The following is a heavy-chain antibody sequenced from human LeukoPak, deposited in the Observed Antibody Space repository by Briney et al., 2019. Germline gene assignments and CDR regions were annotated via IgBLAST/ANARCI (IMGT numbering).Heavy chain of an antibody. D-gene: IGHD3-10*01. CDR1: GGSISSGTYY. CDR3: AAENTYDSGTYYFPSDH. CDR2: IYTSGST. J-gene: IGHJ4*02. V-gene: IGHV4-61*02. Sequence: PSETLSLTCTASGGSISSGTYYWSWIRQPAGKGLEWIGRIYTSGSTNYNPSLKSRVSISVDTSKNQFSLKLSSVTAADTAVYYCAAENTYDSGTYYFPSDHWGQGTLVTVSS.